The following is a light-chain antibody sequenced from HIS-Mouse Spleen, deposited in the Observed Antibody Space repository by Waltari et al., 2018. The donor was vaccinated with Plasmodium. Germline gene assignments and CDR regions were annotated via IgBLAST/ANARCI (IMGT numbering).Light chain of an antibody. J-gene: IGKJ3*01. CDR1: QSVSSN. V-gene: IGKV3-15*01. CDR3: QQYNNWSFT. CDR2: GAS. Sequence: EIVMTQSPATLSVSPGERATLPCRASQSVSSNLAWYQQKPGQAPRLLIGGASTRATGIPARFSGSGSGTEFTLTISSLQSEDFAVYYCQQYNNWSFTFGPGTKVDIK.